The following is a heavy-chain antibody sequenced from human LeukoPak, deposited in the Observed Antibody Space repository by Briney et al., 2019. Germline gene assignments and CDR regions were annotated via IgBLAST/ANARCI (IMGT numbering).Heavy chain of an antibody. CDR2: IYYSGST. D-gene: IGHD6-13*01. CDR3: ARVDRLAAAHYYYGMDV. CDR1: GGSISSYY. Sequence: SETLSLTCTVSGGSISSYYWSWIRQPPGKGLEWIGYIYYSGSTNYNPSLKSRVTISVDTSKNQFSLKLSSVPAADTAVYYCARVDRLAAAHYYYGMDVWGQGTTVTVSS. J-gene: IGHJ6*02. V-gene: IGHV4-59*01.